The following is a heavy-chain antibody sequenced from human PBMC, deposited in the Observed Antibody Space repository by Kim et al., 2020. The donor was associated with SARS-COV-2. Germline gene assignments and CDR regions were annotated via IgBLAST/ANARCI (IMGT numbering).Heavy chain of an antibody. D-gene: IGHD6-19*01. J-gene: IGHJ3*02. Sequence: SETLSLTCAVYGGSFSGYYWSWIRQPPGKGLEWIGEINHSGSTNYNPSLKSRVTISVDTSKNQFSLKLSSVTAADTAVYYCARIVSSGSSGWYRAPRTDAFDIWGQGTMVTVSS. CDR2: INHSGST. V-gene: IGHV4-34*01. CDR3: ARIVSSGSSGWYRAPRTDAFDI. CDR1: GGSFSGYY.